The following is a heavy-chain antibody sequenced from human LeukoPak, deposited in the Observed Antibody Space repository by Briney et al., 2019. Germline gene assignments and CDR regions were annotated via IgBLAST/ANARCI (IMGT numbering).Heavy chain of an antibody. D-gene: IGHD4-11*01. V-gene: IGHV3-48*03. Sequence: GGSLRLSCAASGFTFSTYEMNWVRQAPGKGPEWISYISISGSTISYADSVKGRFTISRDNAKNSLYLQMNSLRAEDTAVYYCASRGTTVIPDYWGQGTLVTVSS. CDR3: ASRGTTVIPDY. J-gene: IGHJ4*02. CDR2: ISISGSTI. CDR1: GFTFSTYE.